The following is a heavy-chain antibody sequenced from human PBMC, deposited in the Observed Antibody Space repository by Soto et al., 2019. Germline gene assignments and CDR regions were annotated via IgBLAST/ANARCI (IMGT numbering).Heavy chain of an antibody. CDR1: GYTFSNYD. J-gene: IGHJ3*02. D-gene: IGHD5-12*01. CDR2: LNPNTDKT. Sequence: ASVKVSCKASGYTFSNYDINWVREATGQGLEWMGWLNPNTDKTGSAQKFQGRVTMTRNTSISTAYLELSGLRSDDTAVYYCARGIKGLPPSAFDIWGQGTRVTVSS. V-gene: IGHV1-8*01. CDR3: ARGIKGLPPSAFDI.